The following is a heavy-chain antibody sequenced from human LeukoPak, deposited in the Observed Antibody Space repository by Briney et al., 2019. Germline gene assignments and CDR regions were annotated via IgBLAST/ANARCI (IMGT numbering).Heavy chain of an antibody. Sequence: PSQTLSLTCIVSGGSISSGDYYWSWIRQPPGKGLEWIGYIYYSGSTYYNPSLKSRITMSVDTSKNQFSLKLGSVTAADTAVYYCATHSSSYSYFDYWGQGTLVTVSS. CDR2: IYYSGST. CDR1: GGSISSGDYY. J-gene: IGHJ4*02. D-gene: IGHD3-22*01. V-gene: IGHV4-30-4*01. CDR3: ATHSSSYSYFDY.